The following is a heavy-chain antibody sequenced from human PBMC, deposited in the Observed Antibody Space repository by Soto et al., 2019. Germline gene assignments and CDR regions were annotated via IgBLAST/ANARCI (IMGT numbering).Heavy chain of an antibody. Sequence: GGSLRLSCAASGFTFSSYGMHWVRQAPGKGLEWVAVISYDGSNKYYADSVKGRFTISRDNSKNTLYLQMNSLRAEDTDVYYCAKDTWTGYSSGWYSSLAHYYYYGMDVWGQGTTVTVSS. D-gene: IGHD6-19*01. CDR2: ISYDGSNK. J-gene: IGHJ6*02. V-gene: IGHV3-30*18. CDR1: GFTFSSYG. CDR3: AKDTWTGYSSGWYSSLAHYYYYGMDV.